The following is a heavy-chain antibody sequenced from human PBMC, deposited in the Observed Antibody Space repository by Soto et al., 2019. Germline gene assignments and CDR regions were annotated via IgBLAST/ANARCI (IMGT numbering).Heavy chain of an antibody. V-gene: IGHV1-69*13. D-gene: IGHD2-2*01. Sequence: ASVKVSCKASGGTFSSYAISWVRQAPGQGLEWMGGIILIFGTANYAQKFQGRVTITADESTSTAYMELSSLRSEDTAVYYCARALVRDIVVVPAAREDYGMDVWGQGTTVTVSS. J-gene: IGHJ6*02. CDR1: GGTFSSYA. CDR2: IILIFGTA. CDR3: ARALVRDIVVVPAAREDYGMDV.